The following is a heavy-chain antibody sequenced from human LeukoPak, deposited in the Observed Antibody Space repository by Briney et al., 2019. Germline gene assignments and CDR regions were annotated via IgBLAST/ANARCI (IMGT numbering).Heavy chain of an antibody. CDR2: ISSSSSTI. CDR3: ARDLCSGGSCYSGGSY. Sequence: GGSLRLSCAASGFTFSSYSMNWVRQAPGKGLEWVSYISSSSSTIYYADSVKGRFTISRDNSKNTLYLQMNSLRAEDTAVYYCARDLCSGGSCYSGGSYWGQGTLVTVSS. V-gene: IGHV3-48*01. CDR1: GFTFSSYS. J-gene: IGHJ4*02. D-gene: IGHD2-15*01.